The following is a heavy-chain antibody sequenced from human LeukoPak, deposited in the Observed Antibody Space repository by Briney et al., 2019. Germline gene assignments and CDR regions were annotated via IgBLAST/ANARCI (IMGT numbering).Heavy chain of an antibody. J-gene: IGHJ4*02. V-gene: IGHV3-23*01. CDR3: AKGSRGNYDY. D-gene: IGHD1-26*01. CDR1: GFTFSSYA. Sequence: GGSLRLSCVASGFTFSSYAMTWVRQAPGRGLEWVSAISGSGGSTYYADPVKGRFTISRDNSKNTLYLQMNSLRAEDTAVYYCAKGSRGNYDYWGRGTLVTVSS. CDR2: ISGSGGST.